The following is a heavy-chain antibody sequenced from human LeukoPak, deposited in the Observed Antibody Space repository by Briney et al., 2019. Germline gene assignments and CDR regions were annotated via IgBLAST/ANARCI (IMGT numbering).Heavy chain of an antibody. J-gene: IGHJ4*02. CDR2: IYHSGST. V-gene: IGHV4-38-2*02. Sequence: SETLSLTCTVSGYSISTNYYWGWIRQPPGKGLEWIGNIYHSGSTYYNPSLTNRVIISIDTFTNQFSLELSSVTAADTAVYYCARGEWGIQLWLYYWGQGTLVTVSS. CDR3: ARGEWGIQLWLYY. CDR1: GYSISTNYY. D-gene: IGHD5-18*01.